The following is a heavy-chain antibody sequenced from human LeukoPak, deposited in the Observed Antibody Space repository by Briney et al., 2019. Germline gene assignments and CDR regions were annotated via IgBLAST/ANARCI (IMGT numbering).Heavy chain of an antibody. CDR3: ASRGGEYCGGDCYSAPFDY. V-gene: IGHV4-38-2*02. Sequence: PSETLSLTCTVSGYSISSGYYWGWIRQPPGKGLEWIGSIYHSGSTYYNPSLKSRVTISVDTSKNQFSLKLGSVTAADTAVYYCASRGGEYCGGDCYSAPFDYWGQGTLVTVSS. J-gene: IGHJ4*02. CDR1: GYSISSGYY. CDR2: IYHSGST. D-gene: IGHD2-21*02.